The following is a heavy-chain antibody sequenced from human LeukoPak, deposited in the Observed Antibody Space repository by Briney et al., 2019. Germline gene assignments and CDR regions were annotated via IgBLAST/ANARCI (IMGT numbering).Heavy chain of an antibody. CDR3: ARGQNYDILTAYVS. Sequence: ASAKASCKASGYTFTSYGISWVRQAPGQGLEWMGWISAYNGHTNYAQKLQGRVTMTTDTSTSTAYMELRSLRSDDTAVYFCARGQNYDILTAYVSWGQGTLVTVSS. J-gene: IGHJ4*02. D-gene: IGHD3-9*01. V-gene: IGHV1-18*01. CDR1: GYTFTSYG. CDR2: ISAYNGHT.